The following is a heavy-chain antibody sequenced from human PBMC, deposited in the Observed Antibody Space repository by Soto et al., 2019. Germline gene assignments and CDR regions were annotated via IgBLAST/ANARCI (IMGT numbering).Heavy chain of an antibody. D-gene: IGHD6-19*01. V-gene: IGHV4-39*01. CDR1: GGSISSSSYY. CDR3: ARLPVADYYYYGMDV. Sequence: PSETLSLTCTVSGGSISSSSYYWGWIRQPPGKGLEWIGSIYYSGSTYYNPSLKSRVTISVDTSKNQFSLKLSSVTAADTAVYYCARLPVADYYYYGMDVWGQGTTVTV. J-gene: IGHJ6*02. CDR2: IYYSGST.